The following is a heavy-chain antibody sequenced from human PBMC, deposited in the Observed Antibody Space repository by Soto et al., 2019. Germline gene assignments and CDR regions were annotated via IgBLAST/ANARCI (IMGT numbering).Heavy chain of an antibody. CDR3: ATEPPCRGGGSCAQDYYYYYLDV. V-gene: IGHV1-24*01. CDR2: FDPEDGET. Sequence: ASVKVSCKVSGYTLTELSMHWVRQAPGKGLEWMGGFDPEDGETIYAQKFQGRVTMIEVTSPDTAYMELGSLRSEDTAVYYCATEPPCRGGGSCAQDYYYYYLDVWGKGTPVTVSS. CDR1: GYTLTELS. J-gene: IGHJ6*03. D-gene: IGHD2-15*01.